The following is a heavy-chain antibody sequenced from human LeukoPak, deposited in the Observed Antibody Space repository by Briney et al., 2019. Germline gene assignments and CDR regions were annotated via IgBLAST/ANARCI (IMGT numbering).Heavy chain of an antibody. CDR3: ARSSGSSPEYFQH. J-gene: IGHJ1*01. CDR1: GGSISSYY. D-gene: IGHD3-10*01. Sequence: SETLSLTCTVSGGSISSYYWSWIRQPPGKGLEWIGYNSDMGNSNYSPSLKSRVTISVDTSKNQFSLKLSSVTAADTAVYYCARSSGSSPEYFQHWGQGTLVTVSS. CDR2: NSDMGNS. V-gene: IGHV4-59*01.